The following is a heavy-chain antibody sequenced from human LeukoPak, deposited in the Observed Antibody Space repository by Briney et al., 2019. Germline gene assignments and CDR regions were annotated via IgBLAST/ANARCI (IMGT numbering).Heavy chain of an antibody. CDR1: GGTFSSYA. V-gene: IGHV1-69*13. CDR2: IIPIFGTA. CDR3: ARNGRETLTRFNWFDP. Sequence: SVKVSCKASGGTFSSYAISWVRQAPGQGLEWMGGIIPIFGTANYAQKFQGRVTITADESTSTAYMELSSLRSEDTAVYYCARNGRETLTRFNWFDPWGQGTLVTVSS. D-gene: IGHD4-11*01. J-gene: IGHJ5*02.